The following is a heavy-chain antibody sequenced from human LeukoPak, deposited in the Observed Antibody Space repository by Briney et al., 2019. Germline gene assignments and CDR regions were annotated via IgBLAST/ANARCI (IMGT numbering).Heavy chain of an antibody. Sequence: ASVKVSCKASGFTFTAFYMHWVRQAPGQGLEWMAWINLRSGGTNYAQRFQGRVTMTRDTSISTAYMELSRLRSDDTAIYYCVTSTGYFSTWGAFDIWAEGTMVSVSS. CDR2: INLRSGGT. V-gene: IGHV1-2*02. J-gene: IGHJ3*02. D-gene: IGHD2-15*01. CDR1: GFTFTAFY. CDR3: VTSTGYFSTWGAFDI.